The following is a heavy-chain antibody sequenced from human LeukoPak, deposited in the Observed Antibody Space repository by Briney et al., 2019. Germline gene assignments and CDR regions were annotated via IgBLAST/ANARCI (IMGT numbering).Heavy chain of an antibody. CDR2: IYHGDIT. V-gene: IGHV4-30-2*01. D-gene: IGHD6-25*01. CDR1: GGSDISGAYY. J-gene: IGHJ4*02. Sequence: ASQTLSLTCEVSGGSDISGAYYWTWLRQPPGRGLEWIGYIYHGDITFYNPSLKSRVTISVDTSKNQFSLELNSVTAADTAVYYCAAAFDYWGQGILVIVSS. CDR3: AAAFDY.